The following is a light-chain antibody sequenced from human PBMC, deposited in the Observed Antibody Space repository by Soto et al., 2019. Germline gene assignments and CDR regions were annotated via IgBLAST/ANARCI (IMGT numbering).Light chain of an antibody. V-gene: IGKV3-15*01. CDR2: DAS. Sequence: EIVMTQSPATLSVSPGERATLSCRASQSVSSNFAWYQQKPGQAPRLLIYDASTRATGIPARFSGSGSGTEFTLTISSLQSEDFAVYYCQQYKKWPRTFGHGTKGGYQ. CDR3: QQYKKWPRT. CDR1: QSVSSN. J-gene: IGKJ1*01.